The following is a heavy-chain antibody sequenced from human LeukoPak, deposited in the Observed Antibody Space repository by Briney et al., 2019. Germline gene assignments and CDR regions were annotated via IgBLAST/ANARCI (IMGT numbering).Heavy chain of an antibody. J-gene: IGHJ4*02. CDR3: AKGDSSSWQLDY. Sequence: GGSLRLSCAASRFTFSSYGMHWVRQAPGKGLEWVAVISYDGRNKNYADSVKGRFTISRDNSKNTLYLQMNSLRVEDTAVYYCAKGDSSSWQLDYWGQGTLVTVSS. D-gene: IGHD6-13*01. V-gene: IGHV3-30*18. CDR2: ISYDGRNK. CDR1: RFTFSSYG.